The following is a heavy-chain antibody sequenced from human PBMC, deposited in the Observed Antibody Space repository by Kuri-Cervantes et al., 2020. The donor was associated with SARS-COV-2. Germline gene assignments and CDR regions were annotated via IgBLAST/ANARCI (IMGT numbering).Heavy chain of an antibody. D-gene: IGHD2-15*01. CDR1: GGTFSSYA. Sequence: ASVKVSCKASGGTFSSYAVSWVRQAPGQGLEWMGWISAYNGNTNYAQKLQGRVTMTTDTSTSTAYMELRSLRSDDTAVYYCARVLICGGSCYAFDIWGQGTMVTVSS. CDR3: ARVLICGGSCYAFDI. CDR2: ISAYNGNT. V-gene: IGHV1-18*01. J-gene: IGHJ3*02.